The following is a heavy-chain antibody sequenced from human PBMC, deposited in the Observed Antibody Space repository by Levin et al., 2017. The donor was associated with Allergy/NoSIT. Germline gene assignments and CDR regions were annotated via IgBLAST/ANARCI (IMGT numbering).Heavy chain of an antibody. D-gene: IGHD6-19*01. V-gene: IGHV3-30-3*01. CDR1: GFTFSSYA. CDR2: ISYDGSNK. CDR3: ARDLKWLVLPAPFGAFDI. Sequence: GESLKISCAASGFTFSSYAMHWVRQAPGKGLEWVAVISYDGSNKYYADSVKGRFTISRDNSKNTLYLQMNSLRAEDTAVYYCARDLKWLVLPAPFGAFDIWGQGTMVTVSS. J-gene: IGHJ3*02.